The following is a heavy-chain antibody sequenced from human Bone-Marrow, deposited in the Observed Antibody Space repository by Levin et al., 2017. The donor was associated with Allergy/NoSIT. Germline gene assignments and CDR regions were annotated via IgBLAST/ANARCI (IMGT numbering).Heavy chain of an antibody. CDR1: GFTFSAYG. CDR2: ISYDESHK. V-gene: IGHV3-33*05. J-gene: IGHJ4*02. CDR3: AKGQVARTTARSLDY. Sequence: GGSLRLSCAASGFTFSAYGMHWVRQAPGRGLEWVAVISYDESHKYYADSVKGRFTISRDNSKNTLYLQMNSLRAEDTAVYYCAKGQVARTTARSLDYWGQGTLVTVSS. D-gene: IGHD1-14*01.